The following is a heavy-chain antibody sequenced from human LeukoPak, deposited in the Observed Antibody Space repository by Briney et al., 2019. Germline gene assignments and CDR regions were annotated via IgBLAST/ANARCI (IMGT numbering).Heavy chain of an antibody. V-gene: IGHV4-61*01. Sequence: SETLSLTCTVSGGSVSSGSYYWNWIRQPPGKGLEWIGYIYYSGSTNYNPSLKSRVTISVDTSKNQFSLKLSSVTAADTAVYYCARDRSSGWYSIDYWGQGTLVTVSS. J-gene: IGHJ4*02. CDR2: IYYSGST. D-gene: IGHD6-19*01. CDR1: GGSVSSGSYY. CDR3: ARDRSSGWYSIDY.